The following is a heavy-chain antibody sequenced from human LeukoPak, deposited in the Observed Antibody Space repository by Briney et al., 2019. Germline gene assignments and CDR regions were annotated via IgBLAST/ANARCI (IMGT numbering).Heavy chain of an antibody. J-gene: IGHJ4*02. Sequence: PLGSLRFSCAAPGYSFRSSALSWVRQAPGTGLEWASPLSDSGGSTYYADYVYGRFTTSRDNSKNTLYLQMNSLRDEDKAAYYGEKRLPAASTRSVDYGGQGTLVTVSS. D-gene: IGHD6-13*01. V-gene: IGHV3-23*01. CDR3: EKRLPAASTRSVDY. CDR1: GYSFRSSA. CDR2: LSDSGGST.